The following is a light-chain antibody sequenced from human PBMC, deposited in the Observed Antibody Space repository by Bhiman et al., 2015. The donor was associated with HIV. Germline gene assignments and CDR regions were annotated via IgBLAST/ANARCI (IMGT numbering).Light chain of an antibody. Sequence: QSVLTQPPSVSGAPGQRVTISCTGSSSNIGAGYDVHWYQQLPGTAPKLLIYGNSNRPSGVPDRFSGSKSGTSATLGITGLQTGDEADYYCVGWDSSLSAYVFGTGTTVTVL. V-gene: IGLV1-50*01. CDR3: VGWDSSLSAYV. J-gene: IGLJ1*01. CDR1: SSNIGAGYD. CDR2: GNS.